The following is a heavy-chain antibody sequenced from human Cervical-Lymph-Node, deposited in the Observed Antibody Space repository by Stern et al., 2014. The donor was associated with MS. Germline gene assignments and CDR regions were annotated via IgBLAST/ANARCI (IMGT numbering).Heavy chain of an antibody. CDR2: IIPMFGAA. D-gene: IGHD4-17*01. Sequence: VQLVQSGAEVKKAGSSVKVSCMASGGTFSRYAVSWVRQAPGQGLEWMGEIIPMFGAANYAQKFQGRVTITADESTNTAYMEVSSLRSDDTAIYYCARLPQLVDHRDYWWGQGSLVTVSS. J-gene: IGHJ4*02. CDR1: GGTFSRYA. CDR3: ARLPQLVDHRDYW. V-gene: IGHV1-69*01.